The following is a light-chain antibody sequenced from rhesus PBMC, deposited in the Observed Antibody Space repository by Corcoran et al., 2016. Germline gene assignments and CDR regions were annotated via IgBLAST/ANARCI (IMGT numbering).Light chain of an antibody. CDR1: QAINDH. Sequence: DIQMTQSPSSLSASVGDRVTITCRASQAINDHLSWYQQKPGKAPKPLIYCASSVETGVPSRVRGSRSGTDYTLTISSLQPEDIATDYCQQYKNSPFTFGPGTKPDIK. CDR2: CAS. CDR3: QQYKNSPFT. J-gene: IGKJ3*01. V-gene: IGKV1-66*01.